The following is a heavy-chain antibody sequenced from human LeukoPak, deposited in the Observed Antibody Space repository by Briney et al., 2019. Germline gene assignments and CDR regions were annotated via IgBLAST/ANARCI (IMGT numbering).Heavy chain of an antibody. V-gene: IGHV3-74*01. CDR2: IDSDGSST. D-gene: IGHD4-17*01. CDR3: AKSGIGGLRGGYFDY. CDR1: GFTFNTYW. Sequence: PGGSLRLSCAASGFTFNTYWMHWVRQAPGKGLVWVSRIDSDGSSTNYADSVKGRFTISRDNAKNTLYLQMNSLRAEDTAVYYCAKSGIGGLRGGYFDYWGQGTLVTVSS. J-gene: IGHJ4*02.